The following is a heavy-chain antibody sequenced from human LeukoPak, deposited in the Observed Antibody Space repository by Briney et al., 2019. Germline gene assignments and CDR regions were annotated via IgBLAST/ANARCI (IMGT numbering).Heavy chain of an antibody. V-gene: IGHV1-18*01. CDR2: ISAYNGNT. CDR3: ASWFRGSGSYSYYFDY. J-gene: IGHJ4*02. D-gene: IGHD3-10*01. CDR1: GYTFTSYG. Sequence: ASVKVSCKASGYTFTSYGISWVRQAPGQGLEWMGWISAYNGNTNYAQKLQGRVTMTTDTSTSTAYMELSSLRSEDTAVYYCASWFRGSGSYSYYFDYWGQGTLVTVSS.